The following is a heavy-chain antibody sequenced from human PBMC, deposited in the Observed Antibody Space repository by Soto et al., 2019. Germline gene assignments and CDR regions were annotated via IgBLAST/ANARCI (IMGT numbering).Heavy chain of an antibody. D-gene: IGHD3-22*01. CDR2: IYHSGST. V-gene: IGHV4-30-2*01. J-gene: IGHJ5*02. CDR1: GGSISSGGYS. Sequence: TRSLSGAVSGGSISSGGYSWSWIRQPPGKGLEWIGYIYHSGSTYYNPSLKSRVTISVDRSKNQFSLKLSSVTAADTAVYYCARVISDIGIPDSSGYYNWFDPWGQGTLVTVPQ. CDR3: ARVISDIGIPDSSGYYNWFDP.